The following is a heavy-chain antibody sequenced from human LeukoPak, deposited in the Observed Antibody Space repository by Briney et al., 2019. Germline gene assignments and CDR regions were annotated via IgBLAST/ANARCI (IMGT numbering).Heavy chain of an antibody. J-gene: IGHJ5*02. CDR1: GYTFTSYA. Sequence: GASVKVSCKASGYTFTSYAMHWVRQAPGQRLEWMGWINAGNGNTKYSQKFQGRVTLTTDASTDTAYMEPTNLTSDDTATYFCARDARIGVAGSLGSDLWGQGTLVTVSS. CDR2: INAGNGNT. CDR3: ARDARIGVAGSLGSDL. D-gene: IGHD6-19*01. V-gene: IGHV1-3*01.